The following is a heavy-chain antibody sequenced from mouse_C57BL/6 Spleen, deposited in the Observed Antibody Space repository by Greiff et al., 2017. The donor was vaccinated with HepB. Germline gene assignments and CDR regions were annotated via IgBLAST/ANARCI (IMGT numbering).Heavy chain of an antibody. CDR2: ISGGGGNT. CDR1: GFTFSSYT. V-gene: IGHV5-9*01. J-gene: IGHJ2*01. CDR3: ARRKNYGNFDY. D-gene: IGHD1-1*01. Sequence: EVQVVESGGGLVKPGGSLKLSCAASGFTFSSYTMSWVRQTPEKRLEWVATISGGGGNTYYPDSVKGRFTISRDNAKNTLYLQMSSLRSEDTALYYCARRKNYGNFDYWGQGTTLTVSS.